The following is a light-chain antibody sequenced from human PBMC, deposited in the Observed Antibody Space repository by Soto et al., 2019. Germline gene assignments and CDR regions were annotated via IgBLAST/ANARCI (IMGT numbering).Light chain of an antibody. CDR3: ATWDDSLNGYV. CDR1: SSNIGSNT. Sequence: QSVLTQPPSASGTPGQRVTISCSGRSSNIGSNTVNWYQQLPGTAPKLLFYSNNQRPSGVPARFSGSKSGTSASLAISGLQSEDEADYYCATWDDSLNGYVFGTGTKVTVL. CDR2: SNN. J-gene: IGLJ1*01. V-gene: IGLV1-44*01.